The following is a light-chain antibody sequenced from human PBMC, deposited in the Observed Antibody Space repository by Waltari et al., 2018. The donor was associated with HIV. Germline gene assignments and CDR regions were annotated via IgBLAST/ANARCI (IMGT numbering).Light chain of an antibody. V-gene: IGLV3-10*01. J-gene: IGLJ2*01. CDR2: EDS. Sequence: SYELTQPPSVAVSPGQTARITCPGDALPKKYDSWYQQKSGQAPVLVIYEDSKSPSGFPDRFSGSSSGTTATLTISGAQVEDEADYYCYSTDNSGHHRVFGTGTKLTVL. CDR1: ALPKKY. CDR3: YSTDNSGHHRV.